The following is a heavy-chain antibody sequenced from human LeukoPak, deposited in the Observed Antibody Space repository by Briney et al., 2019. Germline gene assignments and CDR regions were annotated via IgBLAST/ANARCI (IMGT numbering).Heavy chain of an antibody. CDR2: INPNHGGT. CDR3: ARGSQVSVGSGSPLLLLDY. Sequence: ASVKVSCKASGYSFTDYYINWVRQAPGQGLEWMGWINPNHGGTHYAQKFQGRVTMTRDTSITTAYMELSSLRSEDTAVYYCARGSQVSVGSGSPLLLLDYWGQGTLVTVSS. CDR1: GYSFTDYY. J-gene: IGHJ4*02. V-gene: IGHV1-2*02. D-gene: IGHD3-10*01.